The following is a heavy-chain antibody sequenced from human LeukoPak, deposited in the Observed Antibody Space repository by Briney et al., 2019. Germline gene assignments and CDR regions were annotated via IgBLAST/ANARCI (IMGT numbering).Heavy chain of an antibody. CDR2: LNEDGTVK. J-gene: IGHJ4*02. V-gene: IGHV3-7*01. CDR3: ANVPRSTVSY. Sequence: GGSLRLSCAASGFSSTTNWMHWVRQTPGKRLEWVAELNEDGTVKYYVDSVKGRFTISRDNAKNSLYLQMNRLRAEDTGVYFCANVPRSTVSYWGRGTLVTVSS. CDR1: GFSSTTNW. D-gene: IGHD1-14*01.